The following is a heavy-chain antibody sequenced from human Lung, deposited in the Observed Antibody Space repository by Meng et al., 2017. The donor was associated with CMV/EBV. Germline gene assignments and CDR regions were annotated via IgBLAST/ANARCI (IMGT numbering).Heavy chain of an antibody. CDR1: GDSITNHNW. V-gene: IGHV4-4*02. J-gene: IGHJ1*01. CDR3: LRRSGGSV. Sequence: QGQFREPGQALVKPSETLSLTCSVSGDSITNHNWWSWVRQPPGKGLEWIGEIPHRGSSAYNPSLKSRVSMSIDKSKNQFSLKLTSVTAADTAVYHCLRRSGGSVWGQGTLVTVSS. D-gene: IGHD3-10*01. CDR2: IPHRGSS.